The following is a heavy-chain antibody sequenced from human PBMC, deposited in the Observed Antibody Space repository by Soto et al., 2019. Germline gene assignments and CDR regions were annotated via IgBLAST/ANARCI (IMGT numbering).Heavy chain of an antibody. D-gene: IGHD3-22*01. CDR2: IYYSGST. Sequence: PSETLSLTCTVSGGSISSYYWSWIRQPPGKGLEWIGYIYYSGSTNYNPSLKSRVTISVGTSQHQFSLKPSSVTAADTAVYYCARHLGYDSSGYYRNWFDPWGQGTLVTVSS. CDR3: ARHLGYDSSGYYRNWFDP. J-gene: IGHJ5*02. V-gene: IGHV4-59*08. CDR1: GGSISSYY.